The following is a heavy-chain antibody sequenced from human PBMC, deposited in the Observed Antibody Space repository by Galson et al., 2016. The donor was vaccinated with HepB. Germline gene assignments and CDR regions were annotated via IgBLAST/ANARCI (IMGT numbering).Heavy chain of an antibody. CDR2: TSHGGGT. J-gene: IGHJ3*02. CDR3: ARDLWGGTAFDI. Sequence: SETLSLTCAVYGWSLSDYYWTWIRQPPGKGLEWIGETSHGGGTKYNPSLKSRVTISVDTSKTQFSLKLRSLTAADTAVYYWARDLWGGTAFDIWGQGTMVSVSS. CDR1: GWSLSDYY. V-gene: IGHV4-34*01. D-gene: IGHD1-26*01.